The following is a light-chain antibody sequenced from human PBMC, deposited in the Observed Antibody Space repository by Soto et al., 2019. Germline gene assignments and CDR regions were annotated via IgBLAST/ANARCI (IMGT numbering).Light chain of an antibody. J-gene: IGKJ4*01. Sequence: DIQMTQAPSSLSAYLGDRVTITCRASQGIGVYLAWFQQKPGKVPKLLIYAASALQSGVPSRFSGSGSGTDFTLTISSLQPEDFATYYCQKYNSAPLTFGGGTKVDIK. CDR2: AAS. V-gene: IGKV1-27*01. CDR3: QKYNSAPLT. CDR1: QGIGVY.